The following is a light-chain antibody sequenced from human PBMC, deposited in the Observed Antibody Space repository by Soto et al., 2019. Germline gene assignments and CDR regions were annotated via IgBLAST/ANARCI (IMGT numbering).Light chain of an antibody. Sequence: QSALTQPASVSGSPGQSITISCTGTSSDVGAYNYVSWYQQHPGKAPKLMIFEVSDRPSGVSNRFSGSKSGNMASLTISGLQAEDEAVYYCSSYTSSNTLVFGGGTKLTVL. CDR2: EVS. J-gene: IGLJ2*01. CDR1: SSDVGAYNY. V-gene: IGLV2-14*01. CDR3: SSYTSSNTLV.